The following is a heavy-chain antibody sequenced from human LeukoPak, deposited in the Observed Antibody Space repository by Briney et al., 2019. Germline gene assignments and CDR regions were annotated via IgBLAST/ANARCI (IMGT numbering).Heavy chain of an antibody. CDR3: ARQPPQYHGMDV. V-gene: IGHV4-4*07. CDR2: IYTSGST. CDR1: GGSFSNYY. J-gene: IGHJ6*02. Sequence: PSETLSLTCTVSGGSFSNYYWSWIRQPAGKGLEWIGRIYTSGSTNYNPSVKSRVTMSVDTSDNQFSLKLTSVTAADTAVYYCARQPPQYHGMDVWGQGTTVTVSS. D-gene: IGHD1-14*01.